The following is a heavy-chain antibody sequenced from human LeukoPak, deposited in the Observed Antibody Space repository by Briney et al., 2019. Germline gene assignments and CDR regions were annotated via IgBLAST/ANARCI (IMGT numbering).Heavy chain of an antibody. J-gene: IGHJ4*02. D-gene: IGHD6-19*01. V-gene: IGHV3-30*18. Sequence: GGSLRLSCAASGFTFTSYAMHWVRQAPGKGLERVTVISYDGSNKYYADSVKGRFTISRDNSKNTLYLQMNSLRAEDTAVYYCANGASYSSGWYFDYWGQGTLVTVSS. CDR2: ISYDGSNK. CDR1: GFTFTSYA. CDR3: ANGASYSSGWYFDY.